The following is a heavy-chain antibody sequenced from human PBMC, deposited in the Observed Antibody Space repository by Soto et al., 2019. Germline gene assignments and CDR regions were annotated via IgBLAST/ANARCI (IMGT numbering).Heavy chain of an antibody. CDR1: GFTFGIHA. V-gene: IGHV3-23*01. CDR3: GKGSAATNYFYYATDV. J-gene: IGHJ6*02. D-gene: IGHD2-15*01. Sequence: VGSLRLSCAASGFTFGIHAMIWVRQAPGNGLEWVSFISASGGSTYYSDSVKGRFTISRDNSKKTVYLQMNSPRGEDTAVYYCGKGSAATNYFYYATDVWGQGTTVTVSS. CDR2: ISASGGST.